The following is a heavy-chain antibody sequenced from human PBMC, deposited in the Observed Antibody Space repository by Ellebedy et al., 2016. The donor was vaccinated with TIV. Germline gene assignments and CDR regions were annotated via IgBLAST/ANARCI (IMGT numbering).Heavy chain of an antibody. CDR1: GYTFTTYG. CDR2: ISAYNGNT. Sequence: AASVKVSCKASGYTFTTYGITWVRQAPGQGLEWMGWISAYNGNTNYAQKLQGRVTMTTDTSTSTAYMELKSLTSDDTAVYYCARAMTTVTTDYWGQGTLVTVSS. CDR3: ARAMTTVTTDY. J-gene: IGHJ4*02. V-gene: IGHV1-18*01. D-gene: IGHD4-17*01.